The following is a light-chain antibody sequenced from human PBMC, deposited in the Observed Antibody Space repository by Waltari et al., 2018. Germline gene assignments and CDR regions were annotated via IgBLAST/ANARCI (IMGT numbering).Light chain of an antibody. CDR1: RCDVGSYNL. J-gene: IGLJ1*01. CDR3: CSFAGSNTYV. CDR2: EGS. Sequence: ALTQPASVSGSPGQSITISCTGARCDVGSYNLVSWYQQHPAKAPKLMIYEGSKRPPGVSNRFSGSKSGNTGSLTISGLQTEDEADYYCCSFAGSNTYVLGTGTKVSVL. V-gene: IGLV2-23*01.